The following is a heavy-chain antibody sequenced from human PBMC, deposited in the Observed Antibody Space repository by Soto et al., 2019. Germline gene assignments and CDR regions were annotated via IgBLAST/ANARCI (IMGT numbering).Heavy chain of an antibody. CDR3: AKDDKPGIAAAGAWTCYYYYGMDV. J-gene: IGHJ6*02. V-gene: IGHV3-9*01. D-gene: IGHD6-13*01. CDR1: GVTFDDYA. Sequence: EVQLVESGGGLVQPGRSLRLSCAASGVTFDDYAMHWVRQAPGKRLEWVSGISWNSGSIGYAYSVKGRFTISRDNAKNSVYLQMNSLRAEDTALYYCAKDDKPGIAAAGAWTCYYYYGMDVWGQGTTVTVSS. CDR2: ISWNSGSI.